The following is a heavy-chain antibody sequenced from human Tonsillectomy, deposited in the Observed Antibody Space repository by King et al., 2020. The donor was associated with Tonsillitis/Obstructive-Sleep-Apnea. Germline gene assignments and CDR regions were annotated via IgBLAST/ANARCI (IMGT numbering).Heavy chain of an antibody. J-gene: IGHJ4*02. CDR1: GFTFSSYW. V-gene: IGHV3-74*01. Sequence: VQLVESGGGLVQPGGSLRLSCAASGFTFSSYWMHWFRQAPGKGLVGVSRSNRDGSSTSSADSVKGRFTISRANAKNTLYLQMNSLRAEDTAVYYCAGVVVAATLDYWGQGTLVTVSS. CDR3: AGVVVAATLDY. D-gene: IGHD2-15*01. CDR2: SNRDGSST.